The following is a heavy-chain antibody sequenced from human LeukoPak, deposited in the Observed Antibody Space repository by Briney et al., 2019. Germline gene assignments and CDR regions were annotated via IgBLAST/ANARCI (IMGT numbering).Heavy chain of an antibody. D-gene: IGHD3-22*01. V-gene: IGHV3-7*01. Sequence: PGGSLRLSCAASGFIFSSYSMSWVRQAPGKGLEWVANIKQDGSETYCVDSVKGRFTISRDNAKNSLYLQMNSLRAEDTAVYYCARDRGTYYYDTTSHYDAFDIWGQGTMVTVSS. CDR1: GFIFSSYS. CDR3: ARDRGTYYYDTTSHYDAFDI. J-gene: IGHJ3*02. CDR2: IKQDGSET.